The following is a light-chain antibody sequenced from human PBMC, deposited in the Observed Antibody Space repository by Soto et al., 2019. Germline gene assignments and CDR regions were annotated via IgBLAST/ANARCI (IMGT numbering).Light chain of an antibody. CDR2: DAS. Sequence: EIVLTQSPATLSLSPGERATLSCRASQSVSSYLAWYQQRPGQAPRLLIYDASNRATGIPARFSGSGSGTDFTLTISSLEPEDFAVYYCQQRSNWPLSLIFGGGTKVEIK. CDR3: QQRSNWPLSLI. J-gene: IGKJ4*01. CDR1: QSVSSY. V-gene: IGKV3-11*01.